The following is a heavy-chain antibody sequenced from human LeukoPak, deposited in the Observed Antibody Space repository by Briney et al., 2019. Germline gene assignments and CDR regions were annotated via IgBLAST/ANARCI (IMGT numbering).Heavy chain of an antibody. CDR1: GGTFSSYA. V-gene: IGHV1-69*13. J-gene: IGHJ4*02. Sequence: ASVKVSCKASGGTFSSYAISWVRQAPGQGLEWMGGIIPIFGTANYAQKFQGRVTITADESTSTAYMELSTLRSEDTAVYYCAREASGLYDYWGQGTLVTVSS. CDR3: AREASGLYDY. D-gene: IGHD3-22*01. CDR2: IIPIFGTA.